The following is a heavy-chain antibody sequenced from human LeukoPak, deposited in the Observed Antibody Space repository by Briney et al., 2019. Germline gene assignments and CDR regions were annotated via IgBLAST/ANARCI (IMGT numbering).Heavy chain of an antibody. CDR3: ARIAAAGTDTEYFQH. Sequence: SVRVSCKASGGTFSSYAISWVRQAPGQGLEWMGGIIPIFGTANYAQKFQGRVTITADESTSTAYMELSSLGSEDTAVYYCARIAAAGTDTEYFQHWGQGTLVTVSS. J-gene: IGHJ1*01. V-gene: IGHV1-69*13. CDR1: GGTFSSYA. CDR2: IIPIFGTA. D-gene: IGHD6-13*01.